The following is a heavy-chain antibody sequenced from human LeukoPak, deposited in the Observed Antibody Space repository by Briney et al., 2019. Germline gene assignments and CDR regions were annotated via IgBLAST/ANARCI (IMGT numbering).Heavy chain of an antibody. J-gene: IGHJ4*02. CDR2: TYYTGST. Sequence: SETLSLTCTVSGGSITSYSWSWIRQPPGKGLEWIGYTYYTGSTNYNPSLKSRVTISVDTSKNQFSLKLSSVTAVDTAVYYCARRGYGDYADYWGQGSLVTVSS. D-gene: IGHD4-17*01. CDR1: GGSITSYS. CDR3: ARRGYGDYADY. V-gene: IGHV4-59*01.